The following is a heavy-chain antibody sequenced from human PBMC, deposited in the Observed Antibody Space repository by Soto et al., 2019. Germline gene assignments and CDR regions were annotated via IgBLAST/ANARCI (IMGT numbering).Heavy chain of an antibody. V-gene: IGHV5-10-1*01. J-gene: IGHJ6*02. CDR2: IDPSDSYT. D-gene: IGHD3-3*01. Sequence: GESLKISCKGSGYSFTSYWISWVRQMPGEGLEWMGRIDPSDSYTNYSPSFQGHVTISADKSISTAYLQWSSLKASDTAMYYCARSLEWGSRPTPYGMDVWGQGTTVTVS. CDR1: GYSFTSYW. CDR3: ARSLEWGSRPTPYGMDV.